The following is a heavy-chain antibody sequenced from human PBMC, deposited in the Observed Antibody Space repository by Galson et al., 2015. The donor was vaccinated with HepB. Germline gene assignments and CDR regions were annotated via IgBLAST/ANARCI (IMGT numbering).Heavy chain of an antibody. CDR2: FSGSNST. D-gene: IGHD4-17*01. V-gene: IGHV3-23*01. Sequence: SLRLSCAASGFTFSSYAMSWVRQAPGKGLAWVSGFSGSNSTYYADSVKGRFTISRDNSKNTLYLQMNSLRAEDTAVYYCAKVYRAHGDYHSFDFWGQGTMVTVSS. CDR1: GFTFSSYA. J-gene: IGHJ3*01. CDR3: AKVYRAHGDYHSFDF.